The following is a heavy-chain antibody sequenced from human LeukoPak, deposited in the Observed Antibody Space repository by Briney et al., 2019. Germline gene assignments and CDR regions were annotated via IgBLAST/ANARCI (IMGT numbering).Heavy chain of an antibody. CDR1: GGFISSYY. J-gene: IGHJ4*02. Sequence: SETLSLTCTVSGGFISSYYWSWIRQPPGKGLECIGYIYYSGSTNYNPSLKSRVTISVDTSKNQFSLKLSSVTAADTAVYYCARERAAAYCGGDCYSPYYFDYWGQGTLVTVSS. D-gene: IGHD2-21*02. CDR3: ARERAAAYCGGDCYSPYYFDY. V-gene: IGHV4-59*01. CDR2: IYYSGST.